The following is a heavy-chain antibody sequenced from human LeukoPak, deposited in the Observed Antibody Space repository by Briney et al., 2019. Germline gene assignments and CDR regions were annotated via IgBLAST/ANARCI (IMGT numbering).Heavy chain of an antibody. CDR2: IYYSGST. CDR1: GGSISSGDYY. J-gene: IGHJ4*02. V-gene: IGHV4-30-4*02. Sequence: KTSETLSLTCTVSGGSISSGDYYWSWIRQPPGKGLEWIGYIYYSGSTYYNPSLKSRVTISVDTSKNQFSLKLSSVTAADTAVYYCARARGDGYIGGPVDYWGQGTLVTVSS. D-gene: IGHD5-24*01. CDR3: ARARGDGYIGGPVDY.